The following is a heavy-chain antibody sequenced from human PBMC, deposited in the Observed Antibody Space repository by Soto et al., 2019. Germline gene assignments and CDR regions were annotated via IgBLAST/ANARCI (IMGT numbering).Heavy chain of an antibody. V-gene: IGHV4-31*03. CDR3: ARDISLFGVALQTWFDP. CDR2: IFYTGTT. Sequence: SETLSLTCTVSGGSITSGGYYWNWIRQHPGKGLEWIGYIFYTGTTRYNSALQSRVSISVDSTKNHFSLKLTSVTAADTAVYYCARDISLFGVALQTWFDPWCPGTLVTVSS. CDR1: GGSITSGGYY. J-gene: IGHJ5*02. D-gene: IGHD3-3*01.